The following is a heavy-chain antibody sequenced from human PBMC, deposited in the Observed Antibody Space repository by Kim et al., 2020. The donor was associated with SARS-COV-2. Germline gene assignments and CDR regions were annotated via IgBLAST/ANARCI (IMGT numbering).Heavy chain of an antibody. D-gene: IGHD1-26*01. V-gene: IGHV1-2*06. CDR2: INPNSGGT. Sequence: ASVKVSCKASGYTFTGYYMHWVRQAPGQGLEWMGRINPNSGGTNYAQKFQGRVTMTRDTSISTAYMELSRLRSDDTAVYYCASWGDTPYSGSYFPFDYWGQGTLVTVSS. CDR1: GYTFTGYY. J-gene: IGHJ4*02. CDR3: ASWGDTPYSGSYFPFDY.